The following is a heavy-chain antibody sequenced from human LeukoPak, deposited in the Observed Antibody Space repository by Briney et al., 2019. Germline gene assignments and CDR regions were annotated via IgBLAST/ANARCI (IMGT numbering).Heavy chain of an antibody. J-gene: IGHJ4*02. CDR2: IYHSGST. CDR1: GHSISSGNY. Sequence: SETLSLTCTVSGHSISSGNYWGWIRQPPGKGPEWIGSIYHSGSTYYNPSLKSRVSISVDTSKNQFSLRLSSVTAADTAVYYCARDGDFYYFDYWGQGTLVTFSS. CDR3: ARDGDFYYFDY. V-gene: IGHV4-38-2*02.